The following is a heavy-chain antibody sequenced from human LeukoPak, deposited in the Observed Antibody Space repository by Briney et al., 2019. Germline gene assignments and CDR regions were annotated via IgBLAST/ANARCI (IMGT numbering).Heavy chain of an antibody. V-gene: IGHV1-18*01. D-gene: IGHD3-10*01. J-gene: IGHJ3*02. Sequence: ASVKVSCKASGYTFTSYGISWVRQAPGQGLEWMGWISAYNGNTNYAQKLQGRVTMTTDTSTNTAYMELRSLRSDDTAVYYCARDPPFLGPQLLWFGAPDAFDIWGQGTMVTVSS. CDR3: ARDPPFLGPQLLWFGAPDAFDI. CDR2: ISAYNGNT. CDR1: GYTFTSYG.